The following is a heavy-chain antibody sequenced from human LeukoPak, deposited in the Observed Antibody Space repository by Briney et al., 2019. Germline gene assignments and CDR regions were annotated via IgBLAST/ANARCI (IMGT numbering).Heavy chain of an antibody. Sequence: GGSLRLSCAASGFTFSGSGMHWVRQAPGKGREWVTFIRYDGSNKYYTDSVKGRFTISRDNSKNTLYLQMDSLRAEDTAVYYCARDYDFWSGYYSPTRGYFGYWGQGTLVTVSS. V-gene: IGHV3-30*02. J-gene: IGHJ4*02. CDR3: ARDYDFWSGYYSPTRGYFGY. D-gene: IGHD3-3*01. CDR2: IRYDGSNK. CDR1: GFTFSGSG.